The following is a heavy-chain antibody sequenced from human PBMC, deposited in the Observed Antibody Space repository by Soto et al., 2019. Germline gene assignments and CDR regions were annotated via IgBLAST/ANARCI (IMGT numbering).Heavy chain of an antibody. Sequence: EVQLVESGGGLAQPGGSLRLSCAASGFTFSSHSMSWVRQAPGKGLEWLSYISDSSSTIYYADAVKGRFTISRDNAKNPLFLQMNSLRAEDTAIYYCARSVVAATLPLDYWGQGTLVTVSS. D-gene: IGHD2-15*01. J-gene: IGHJ4*02. CDR2: ISDSSSTI. CDR3: ARSVVAATLPLDY. V-gene: IGHV3-48*01. CDR1: GFTFSSHS.